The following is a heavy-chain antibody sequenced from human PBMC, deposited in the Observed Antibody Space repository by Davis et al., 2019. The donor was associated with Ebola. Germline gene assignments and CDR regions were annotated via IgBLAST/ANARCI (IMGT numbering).Heavy chain of an antibody. D-gene: IGHD3-22*01. CDR2: INPITGGT. CDR3: AREGGRYYDSSGYVFDI. Sequence: ASVKVSCKASGYRFTSYYMHWVRQAPGQGLEWMGIINPITGGTSYAQNFQVRVNMTRDTSTSTVYMELSSLRSEGTAVYYCAREGGRYYDSSGYVFDIRGQGTMVKVSS. V-gene: IGHV1-46*01. J-gene: IGHJ3*02. CDR1: GYRFTSYY.